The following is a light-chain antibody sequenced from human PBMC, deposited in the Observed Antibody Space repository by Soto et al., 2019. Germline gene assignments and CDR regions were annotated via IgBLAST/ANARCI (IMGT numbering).Light chain of an antibody. Sequence: DIKMTQSPSTLSASVGDRVTITCRASQSISSWLAWYQQKPGKAPKLLIYDASSLESGVPSRFSGSGSGTEFTLTISSLQPDDFATYYCQQRFTFGPGTKVDIK. J-gene: IGKJ3*01. CDR1: QSISSW. CDR2: DAS. CDR3: QQRFT. V-gene: IGKV1-5*01.